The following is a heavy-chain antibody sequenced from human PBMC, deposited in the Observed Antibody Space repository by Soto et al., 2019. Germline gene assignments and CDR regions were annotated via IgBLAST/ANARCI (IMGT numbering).Heavy chain of an antibody. J-gene: IGHJ5*02. D-gene: IGHD2-15*01. V-gene: IGHV4-39*02. CDR1: GGSISSSSYY. CDR2: IYYSGST. CDR3: ARDIVVVVAAKTPNWFDP. Sequence: ASETLSLTCTVSGGSISSSSYYWGWIRQPPGKGLEWIGSIYYSGSTYYNPSLKSRVTISVDTSKNQFSLKLSSVTAADTAVYYCARDIVVVVAAKTPNWFDPWGQGTLVTVSS.